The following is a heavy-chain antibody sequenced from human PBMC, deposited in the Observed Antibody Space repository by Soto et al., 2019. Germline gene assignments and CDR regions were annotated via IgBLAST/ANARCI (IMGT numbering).Heavy chain of an antibody. CDR3: AHRRAYCTGGSCYSIWFDP. V-gene: IGHV2-5*02. CDR2: IYWDDVK. J-gene: IGHJ5*02. CDR1: GFALSTSGMG. D-gene: IGHD2-15*01. Sequence: QITLKESGPTLVKPTQTLTLTCTFSGFALSTSGMGVGWIRQPPGKALEWLALIYWDDVKRYSPSLKSRLTNTKDTFKNQVVLTMTNMDPVDTSTYYCAHRRAYCTGGSCYSIWFDPWGQGTLVTVSS.